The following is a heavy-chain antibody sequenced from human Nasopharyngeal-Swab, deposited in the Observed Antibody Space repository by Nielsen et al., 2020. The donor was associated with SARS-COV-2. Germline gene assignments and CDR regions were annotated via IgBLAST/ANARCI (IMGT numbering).Heavy chain of an antibody. CDR2: INPNSGGT. CDR1: GYTFTGYY. J-gene: IGHJ4*02. CDR3: AREAVTTPGSHYYFDY. D-gene: IGHD4-17*01. V-gene: IGHV1-2*02. Sequence: ASVKVSCKASGYTFTGYYMHWVRQAPAQGLEWMGWINPNSGGTNYAQKFQGRVTMTRDTSISTAYMELSRLRSDDTAVYYCAREAVTTPGSHYYFDYWGQGTLVTVSS.